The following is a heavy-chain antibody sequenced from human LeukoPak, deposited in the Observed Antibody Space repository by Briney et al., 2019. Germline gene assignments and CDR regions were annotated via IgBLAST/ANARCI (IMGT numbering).Heavy chain of an antibody. Sequence: SVKVSCKVSGGTFSSYAISWVRQAPGQGLEWMGGIIPIFGTANYAQKFQGRVTITTDESTSTAYVELSSLRSEDTAVYYCATSIAAFYYYYMDVWGKGTTVTVSS. CDR1: GGTFSSYA. CDR3: ATSIAAFYYYYMDV. V-gene: IGHV1-69*05. CDR2: IIPIFGTA. D-gene: IGHD6-6*01. J-gene: IGHJ6*03.